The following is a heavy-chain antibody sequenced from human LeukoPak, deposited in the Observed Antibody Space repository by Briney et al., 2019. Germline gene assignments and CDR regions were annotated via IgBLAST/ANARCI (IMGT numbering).Heavy chain of an antibody. Sequence: PGGSLRLSCAASGFIFTSYWMSWVRQAPGKGLEWVANIKQDGSEKYYVDSVKGRFTISRDNAKNSLYLQMNSLRAEDTAVYYCAKDQYPDYYMDVWGKGTTVTVSS. D-gene: IGHD2/OR15-2a*01. J-gene: IGHJ6*03. CDR1: GFIFTSYW. V-gene: IGHV3-7*01. CDR3: AKDQYPDYYMDV. CDR2: IKQDGSEK.